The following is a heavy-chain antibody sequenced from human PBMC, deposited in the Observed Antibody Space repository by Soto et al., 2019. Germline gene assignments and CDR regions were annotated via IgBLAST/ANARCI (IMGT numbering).Heavy chain of an antibody. CDR3: ARDPGDYDILTGYYRAGFDY. J-gene: IGHJ4*02. V-gene: IGHV4-4*02. Sequence: PSETLSLTCAVSSGSISSSNWWSWVRQTPGKGLEWIGEIYHSGSTNYNPSLKSRVTISVDKSKNQFSLKLSSVTAADTAVYYCARDPGDYDILTGYYRAGFDYWGQGTLVTVSS. D-gene: IGHD3-9*01. CDR2: IYHSGST. CDR1: SGSISSSNW.